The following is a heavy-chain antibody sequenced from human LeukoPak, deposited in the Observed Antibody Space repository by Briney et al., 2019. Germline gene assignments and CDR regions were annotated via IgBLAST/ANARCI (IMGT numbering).Heavy chain of an antibody. CDR3: AKTQTFGYNS. CDR1: GFSFSNYW. CDR2: IRQDGNEK. J-gene: IGHJ5*02. V-gene: IGHV3-7*01. D-gene: IGHD3-22*01. Sequence: GGSLRLSCAASGFSFSNYWMTWIRQAPGKGLEWVANIRQDGNEKKYLDSVKGRFTISRDNAKNSLYLQMNNLGPEDTALYYRAKTQTFGYNSWGQGTLVTVSS.